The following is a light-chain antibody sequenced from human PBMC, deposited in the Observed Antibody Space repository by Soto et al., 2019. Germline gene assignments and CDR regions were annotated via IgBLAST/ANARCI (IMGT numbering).Light chain of an antibody. J-gene: IGLJ1*01. CDR1: SSDVGGYDY. CDR3: SSHTSTSTPPYV. V-gene: IGLV2-14*03. Sequence: VLTQPASVSGSPGQSITISCTGTSSDVGGYDYVSWYQHHPGKAPKLMIYDVSNRPSGVSNRFSGSKSGNTASLTISGLQAEDEADYYCSSHTSTSTPPYVFGTGTKLTVL. CDR2: DVS.